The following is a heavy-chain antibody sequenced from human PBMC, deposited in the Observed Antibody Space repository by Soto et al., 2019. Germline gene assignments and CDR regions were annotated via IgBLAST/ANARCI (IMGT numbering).Heavy chain of an antibody. J-gene: IGHJ6*02. CDR2: INPNSGGT. V-gene: IGHV1-2*02. CDR3: ARDHGYLTGYYTGYGMDV. D-gene: IGHD3-9*01. CDR1: GYTFTGYY. Sequence: ASVKVSCKASGYTFTGYYIHWVRQAPGQGLEWMGWINPNSGGTVYAQKFQGRVTMTRDTSTSTVHMELSSLRSEDTAVYYCARDHGYLTGYYTGYGMDVWGQGTTVTVSS.